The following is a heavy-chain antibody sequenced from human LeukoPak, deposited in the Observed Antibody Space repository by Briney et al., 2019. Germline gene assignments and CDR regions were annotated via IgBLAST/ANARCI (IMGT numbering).Heavy chain of an antibody. CDR3: ARVKGAAEFDY. CDR2: IYHSGST. D-gene: IGHD6-13*01. Sequence: SETLSLTCAVSGGSISTSNWWRWVRQSPGKGLEWIGEIYHSGSTNYNPSFKSRLTMSLDKSKNQFSLKLSSVTAADTARYYCARVKGAAEFDYWGQGTLVTVSS. J-gene: IGHJ4*02. CDR1: GGSISTSNW. V-gene: IGHV4-4*02.